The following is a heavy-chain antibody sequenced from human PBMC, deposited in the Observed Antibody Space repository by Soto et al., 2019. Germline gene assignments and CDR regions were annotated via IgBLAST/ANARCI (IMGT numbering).Heavy chain of an antibody. CDR3: AKAEGSSYGTEYSQH. CDR1: GFTFSTYA. J-gene: IGHJ1*01. CDR2: IISSGGST. Sequence: EVQLLESGGGLVQPGGSLRLSCAASGFTFSTYAMNWVRQAPGKGLEWVSLIISSGGSTYYADSVKGRFTISRDNSKNTLYLQRNSLRADDTAVYYCAKAEGSSYGTEYSQHWGQGTLVTVSS. V-gene: IGHV3-23*01. D-gene: IGHD6-13*01.